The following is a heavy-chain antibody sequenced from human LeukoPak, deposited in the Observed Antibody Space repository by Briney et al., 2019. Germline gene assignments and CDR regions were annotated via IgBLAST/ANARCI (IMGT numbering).Heavy chain of an antibody. CDR2: IYSGVST. V-gene: IGHV3-53*04. D-gene: IGHD1-20*01. CDR3: ARVTGTTFYDAFDI. CDR1: GFTVSSNY. J-gene: IGHJ3*02. Sequence: GGSLRLSCAASGFTVSSNYMNWVRQAPGKGLEWVSVIYSGVSTYYADSVKGRFTISRHSSKNTLYLQMNSLRTEDTAVYYCARVTGTTFYDAFDIWGLGTMVTVSS.